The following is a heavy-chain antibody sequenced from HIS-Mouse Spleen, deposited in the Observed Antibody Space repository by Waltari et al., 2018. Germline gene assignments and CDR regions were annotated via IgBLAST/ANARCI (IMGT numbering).Heavy chain of an antibody. CDR2: MNPNRGNT. V-gene: IGHV1-8*01. CDR1: GYTFTSSD. D-gene: IGHD4-4*01. Sequence: QVQLVQSGAEVKKPGASVKVSCKASGYTFTSSDINWVGQATGQGLEWMGWMNPNRGNTGYAQKFQGRVTMTRNTSISTAYMELSSLRSEDTAVYYCARGHDYSNYFDYWGQGTLVTVSS. CDR3: ARGHDYSNYFDY. J-gene: IGHJ4*02.